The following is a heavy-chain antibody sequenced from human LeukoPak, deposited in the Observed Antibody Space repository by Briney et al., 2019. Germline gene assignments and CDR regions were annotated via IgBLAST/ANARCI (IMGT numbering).Heavy chain of an antibody. J-gene: IGHJ4*02. CDR3: AREQDVDTDY. Sequence: SETLSLTCTVSGGSISSRDYYWDWIRQPPGKGLEWIGSIYYSGSTYYNPSLKSRVTISVDTSKNQFSLKLSSVTAADTAVYYCAREQDVDTDYWGQGTLVTVSS. CDR2: IYYSGST. V-gene: IGHV4-39*07. D-gene: IGHD5-18*01. CDR1: GGSISSRDYY.